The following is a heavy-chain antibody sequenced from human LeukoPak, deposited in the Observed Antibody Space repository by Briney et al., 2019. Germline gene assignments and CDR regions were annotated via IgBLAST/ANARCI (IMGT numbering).Heavy chain of an antibody. J-gene: IGHJ6*02. V-gene: IGHV1-69*13. CDR2: IIPIFGTA. CDR3: ARERLAEMATDYYYGMDV. Sequence: SVKVSCKASGGTFSSYAISWVRQAPGQGLEWMGGIIPIFGTANYAQKFQGRVTITADESTSTACMELSSLRSEDTAVYYCARERLAEMATDYYYGMDVWGQGTTVTVSS. CDR1: GGTFSSYA. D-gene: IGHD5-24*01.